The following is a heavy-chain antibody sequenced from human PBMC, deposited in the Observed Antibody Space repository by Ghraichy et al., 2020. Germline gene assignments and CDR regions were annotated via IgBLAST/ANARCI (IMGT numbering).Heavy chain of an antibody. V-gene: IGHV1-3*01. CDR3: ARDRFYWADWDYYGSDTYASDAFDL. D-gene: IGHD3-10*01. CDR1: GYTFTSYA. Sequence: ASVKVSCKASGYTFTSYAMHWVRQAPGQRPEWMGWINPGNANTQYSQKFQGRVTITRDTSASTAYLDLSSLRSEDTAVYYCARDRFYWADWDYYGSDTYASDAFDLWGQGTMVTVSS. J-gene: IGHJ3*01. CDR2: INPGNANT.